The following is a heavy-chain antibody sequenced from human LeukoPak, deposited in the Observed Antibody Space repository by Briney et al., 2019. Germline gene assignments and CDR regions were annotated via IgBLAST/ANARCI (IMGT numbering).Heavy chain of an antibody. Sequence: SETLSLTCTVSGDSISSRSYYWGWIRQPPWKGLGWIGTVFYSGTTYYSPSLKTRVTVSVDTSKNQFSLKLNSVTAADTAVYYCARPSGCDGNGCYFDNWGQGTLVTVSS. D-gene: IGHD2-15*01. CDR1: GDSISSRSYY. V-gene: IGHV4-39*01. CDR3: ARPSGCDGNGCYFDN. CDR2: VFYSGTT. J-gene: IGHJ4*02.